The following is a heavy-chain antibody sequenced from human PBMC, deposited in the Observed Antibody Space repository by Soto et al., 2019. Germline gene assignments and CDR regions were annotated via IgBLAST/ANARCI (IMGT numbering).Heavy chain of an antibody. D-gene: IGHD3-16*01. Sequence: QITLKESGPTLVKPTQTLTLTCTFSGFSLTTRGVGVGWIRQPPGKALECLALIYWDDDKRYSPSLQSRLSITKDTSKNQVVLTMNHVDPVYTATYYCAHIPNYYQYDWFDPWGQGTLVSVSS. CDR2: IYWDDDK. V-gene: IGHV2-5*02. CDR3: AHIPNYYQYDWFDP. J-gene: IGHJ5*02. CDR1: GFSLTTRGVG.